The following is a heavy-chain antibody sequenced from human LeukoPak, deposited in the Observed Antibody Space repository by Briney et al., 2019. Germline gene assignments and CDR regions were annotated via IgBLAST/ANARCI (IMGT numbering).Heavy chain of an antibody. CDR3: ARDASYGSGSFVTY. D-gene: IGHD3-10*01. J-gene: IGHJ4*02. CDR1: GFTFSSYA. CDR2: ISYDGSNK. Sequence: GRSLRLSCAASGFTFSSYAMHWVRQAPGKGLERVAVISYDGSNKYYADSVKGRFTISRDNSKNTLYLQMNSLRAEDTAVYYCARDASYGSGSFVTYWGQGTLVTVSS. V-gene: IGHV3-30*04.